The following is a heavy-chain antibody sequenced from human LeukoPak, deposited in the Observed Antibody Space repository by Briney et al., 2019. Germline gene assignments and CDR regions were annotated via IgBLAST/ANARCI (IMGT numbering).Heavy chain of an antibody. D-gene: IGHD3-22*01. J-gene: IGHJ3*02. CDR1: GFTFSSYG. V-gene: IGHV3-23*01. Sequence: GGSLRLSCAASGFTFSSYGMSWVRQAPGKGLEWVSAISGSGGSTYYADSVKGRFTISRDNSKNTLYLQMNSLRAEDTAVYYCAKSYYYDSSGYSDDAFDIWGQGTMVTVSS. CDR3: AKSYYYDSSGYSDDAFDI. CDR2: ISGSGGST.